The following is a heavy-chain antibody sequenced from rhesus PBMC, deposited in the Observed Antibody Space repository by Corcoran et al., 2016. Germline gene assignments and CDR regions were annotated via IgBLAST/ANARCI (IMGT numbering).Heavy chain of an antibody. CDR3: TRDRPYSSGWYYFDY. CDR2: ISESGGTI. J-gene: IGHJ4*01. CDR1: GFTFSSYV. Sequence: DVQLVESGGGLVKPGGSLRLSCVASGFTFSSYVMHWVRQAPGKGLEWVSVISESGGTIYYADSVKGRFNISRDNAKNSQFLQMNSLRAEDTAVYYCTRDRPYSSGWYYFDYWGQGVLVTVSS. D-gene: IGHD6-31*01. V-gene: IGHV3S26*01.